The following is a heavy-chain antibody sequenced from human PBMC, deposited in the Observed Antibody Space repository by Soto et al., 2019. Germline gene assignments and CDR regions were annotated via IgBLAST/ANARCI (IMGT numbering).Heavy chain of an antibody. V-gene: IGHV4-4*07. CDR3: ARDCSGGSCYSLYYYGMDV. CDR2: IYTSGST. D-gene: IGHD2-15*01. CDR1: GGSISSYY. Sequence: SETLSLTSTVSGGSISSYYWSWIRQPAVKVLEWIGRIYTSGSTNYNPSLKSRVTMSVDTSKNQFSLKLSSVTAADTAVYYCARDCSGGSCYSLYYYGMDVWGQGTTVTVSS. J-gene: IGHJ6*02.